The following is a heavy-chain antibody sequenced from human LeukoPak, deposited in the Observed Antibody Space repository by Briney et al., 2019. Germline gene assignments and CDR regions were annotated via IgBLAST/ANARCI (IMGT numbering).Heavy chain of an antibody. D-gene: IGHD3-10*01. Sequence: GSLRLSCAASGFTFSSYWMSWVRQAPGKGLEWVANIKQEGSEKYYVDSVKGRFTISRDNAKNSLYLQMNSMRAEDTAVYYCARDPITMVRGVLYYYYGMDVWGQGTLVTVSS. CDR3: ARDPITMVRGVLYYYYGMDV. V-gene: IGHV3-7*01. CDR2: IKQEGSEK. J-gene: IGHJ6*02. CDR1: GFTFSSYW.